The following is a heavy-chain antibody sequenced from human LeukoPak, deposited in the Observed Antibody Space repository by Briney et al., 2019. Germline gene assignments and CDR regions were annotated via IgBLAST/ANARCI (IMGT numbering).Heavy chain of an antibody. CDR3: ARDLDRRKVGGVKY. CDR1: GFTFSSYA. V-gene: IGHV3-30*04. D-gene: IGHD3-3*01. Sequence: PGGSLRLSCAASGFTFSSYAMHWVRQAPGKGLEWVAVISYDGSNKYYADSVKGRFTISRDNSKNTLYLQMNSLRAEDTAVYYCARDLDRRKVGGVKYWGQGTLVTVSS. J-gene: IGHJ4*02. CDR2: ISYDGSNK.